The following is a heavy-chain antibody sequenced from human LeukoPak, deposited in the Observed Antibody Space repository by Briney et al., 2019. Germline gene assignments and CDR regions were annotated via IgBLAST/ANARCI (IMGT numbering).Heavy chain of an antibody. Sequence: GGSLRLSCAASGFIFSHYAMSWVRQAPGKGLEWVSAISGSGGSTYYADSVKGRFTISRDNSKNTLYLQMNSLRAEDTAVYYCAKDLSTKLRLDQNYYYGMDVWGQGTTVTVSS. J-gene: IGHJ6*02. CDR2: ISGSGGST. D-gene: IGHD5-12*01. CDR1: GFIFSHYA. V-gene: IGHV3-23*01. CDR3: AKDLSTKLRLDQNYYYGMDV.